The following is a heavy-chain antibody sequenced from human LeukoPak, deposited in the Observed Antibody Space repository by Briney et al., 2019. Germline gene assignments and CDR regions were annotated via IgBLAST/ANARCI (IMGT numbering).Heavy chain of an antibody. V-gene: IGHV4-59*01. CDR3: ARETVAAHTWGYYYYMDV. Sequence: PSETLSLTCTVSGGSLSSYYWSWIRQPPGKGLEWIGYIYYSGSTNYNPSLKSRVTISVDTSKNQFSLKLSSVTAADTAVYYCARETVAAHTWGYYYYMDVWGKGTTVTVSS. J-gene: IGHJ6*03. D-gene: IGHD6-19*01. CDR2: IYYSGST. CDR1: GGSLSSYY.